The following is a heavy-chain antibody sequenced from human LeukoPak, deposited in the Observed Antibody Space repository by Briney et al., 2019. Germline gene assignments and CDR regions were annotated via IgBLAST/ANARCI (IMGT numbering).Heavy chain of an antibody. CDR3: TRDLVEYVSGRYHYHGMDV. CDR1: GFTFSSYA. D-gene: IGHD3-10*01. V-gene: IGHV3-48*02. CDR2: ISWSSNTM. J-gene: IGHJ6*02. Sequence: GGSLRLSCSASGFTFSSYAVYWVRQAPGKGLEWVSYISWSSNTMDYADSVQGRFTISRDNAKNSLYLQMNSLRDEDTAVYYCTRDLVEYVSGRYHYHGMDVWGQGTTVTVSS.